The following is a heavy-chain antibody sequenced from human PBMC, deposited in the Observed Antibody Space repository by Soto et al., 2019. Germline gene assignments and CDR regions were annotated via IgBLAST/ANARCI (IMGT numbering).Heavy chain of an antibody. CDR3: ARVWGGAFDI. V-gene: IGHV4-59*01. D-gene: IGHD3-10*01. J-gene: IGHJ3*02. Sequence: XXTLSLPFTVSGGSIRSYYWRWIPQPPGKGLEWIGYIYYSGSTNYNPSLKSRVTISVDTSKNQFSLKLSSVTAADTAVYYCARVWGGAFDIWGQGTMVTVSS. CDR2: IYYSGST. CDR1: GGSIRSYY.